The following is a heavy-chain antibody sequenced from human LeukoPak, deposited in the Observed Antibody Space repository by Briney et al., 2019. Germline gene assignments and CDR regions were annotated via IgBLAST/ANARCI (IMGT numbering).Heavy chain of an antibody. Sequence: SETLSLTCTVSGGSISSYYWSWIRQPPGKGLEWIGYIYYSGSTNYNPSLKSRVTISVDTSKNQFSLKLSSVTAADTAVYYCARAGYSSGWYYFDYWGQGTLVTVSS. CDR2: IYYSGST. V-gene: IGHV4-59*01. J-gene: IGHJ4*02. D-gene: IGHD6-19*01. CDR3: ARAGYSSGWYYFDY. CDR1: GGSISSYY.